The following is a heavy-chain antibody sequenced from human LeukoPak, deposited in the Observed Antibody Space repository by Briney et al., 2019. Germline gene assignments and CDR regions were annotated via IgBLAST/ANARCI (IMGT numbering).Heavy chain of an antibody. CDR2: ISYDGSNK. Sequence: PGGSLRLSCAASGFTFSSYGMHWVRQAPGKGLEWVAVISYDGSNKYYAGSVKGRFTISRDNSKNTLYLQMNSLRAEDTAVYYCAKRYCSGGSCYGLGYYYYYGMDVWGQGTTVTVSS. CDR3: AKRYCSGGSCYGLGYYYYYGMDV. CDR1: GFTFSSYG. D-gene: IGHD2-15*01. J-gene: IGHJ6*02. V-gene: IGHV3-30*18.